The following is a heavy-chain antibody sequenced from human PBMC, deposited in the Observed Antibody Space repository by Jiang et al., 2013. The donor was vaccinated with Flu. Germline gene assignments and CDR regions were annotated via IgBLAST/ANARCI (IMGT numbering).Heavy chain of an antibody. V-gene: IGHV2-70*11. J-gene: IGHJ3*02. CDR3: ARSYDNHAFDI. D-gene: IGHD2-21*01. CDR2: IDWDDDK. Sequence: EWLARIDWDDDKYYSTSLKTRLTISKDTSKNQVVLTMTNMDPVDTATYYCARSYDNHAFDIWGQGTMVTVSS.